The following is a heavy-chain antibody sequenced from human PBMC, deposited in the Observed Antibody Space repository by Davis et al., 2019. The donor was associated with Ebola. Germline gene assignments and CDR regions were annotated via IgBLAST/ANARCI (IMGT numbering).Heavy chain of an antibody. D-gene: IGHD2-15*01. Sequence: MPSETLSLTCTVSGGSISSYYWSWIRQPPGKGLEWIGYIYYSGSTNYNPSLKSRVTISVDTSKNQFSLKLSSVTAADTAVYYCARLRARSRYCSGGSCYGYYYGMDVWGQGTTVTVSS. CDR1: GGSISSYY. CDR3: ARLRARSRYCSGGSCYGYYYGMDV. V-gene: IGHV4-59*12. CDR2: IYYSGST. J-gene: IGHJ6*02.